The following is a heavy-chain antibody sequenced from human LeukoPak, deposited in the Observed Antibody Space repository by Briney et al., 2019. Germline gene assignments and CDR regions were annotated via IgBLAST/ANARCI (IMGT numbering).Heavy chain of an antibody. CDR2: ISSNGGTT. CDR1: GFIFSNHG. V-gene: IGHV3-64*02. D-gene: IGHD6-19*01. CDR3: ARVPFSSGWYDY. J-gene: IGHJ4*02. Sequence: GGSLRLSCVASGFIFSNHGVHWVRQAPGRGLEFVSRISSNGGTTYYADSLKGRFTISRDNSKNTVYLQMASLRPEDMAVYYCARVPFSSGWYDYWGQGTLVTVSS.